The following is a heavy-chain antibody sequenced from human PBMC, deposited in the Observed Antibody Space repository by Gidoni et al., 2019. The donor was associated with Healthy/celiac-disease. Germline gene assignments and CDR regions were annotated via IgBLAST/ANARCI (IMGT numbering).Heavy chain of an antibody. D-gene: IGHD6-19*01. CDR3: ARSYSSGWHAFDP. CDR2: IDSGGST. CDR1: GTTVSSNY. J-gene: IGHJ5*02. V-gene: IGHV3-66*02. Sequence: EVQLGESGGGVVQPGGSLRLTCAAYGTTVSSNYMSWVRQAPGKGLEWVSVIDSGGSTYYADSVKGRFTISRDNSKNTLYLQMNSLRAEDPAVYSCARSYSSGWHAFDPWGQGTLVTVSS.